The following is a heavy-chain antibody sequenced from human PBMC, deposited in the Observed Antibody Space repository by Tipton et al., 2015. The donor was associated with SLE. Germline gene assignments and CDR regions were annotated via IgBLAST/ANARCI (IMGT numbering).Heavy chain of an antibody. Sequence: SLRLSCAASGFTFSSYAMHWVRQAPGKGLEYVSAISSNGGSTYYANSVKGRFTISRDNSKNTLYLQMGSLRAEDTAVYYCARDRIPYCSSTSCFSHFDYWGQGTLVTVSS. CDR1: GFTFSSYA. V-gene: IGHV3-64*01. CDR3: ARDRIPYCSSTSCFSHFDY. CDR2: ISSNGGST. D-gene: IGHD2-2*01. J-gene: IGHJ4*02.